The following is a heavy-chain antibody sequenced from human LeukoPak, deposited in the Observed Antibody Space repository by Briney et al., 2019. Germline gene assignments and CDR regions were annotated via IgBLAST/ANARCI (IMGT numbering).Heavy chain of an antibody. Sequence: PGGSLRLSCTAAGFSLSMYWMSWVRQAPGKGLEWVANIRSDGVEKYYVDSVRGRFTISTDTAKNTLYLQMNSLRAGDTAVYYCAREFTGYGNTDYWGQGTLVTVSS. V-gene: IGHV3-7*03. J-gene: IGHJ4*02. CDR1: GFSLSMYW. CDR2: IRSDGVEK. D-gene: IGHD5-12*01. CDR3: AREFTGYGNTDY.